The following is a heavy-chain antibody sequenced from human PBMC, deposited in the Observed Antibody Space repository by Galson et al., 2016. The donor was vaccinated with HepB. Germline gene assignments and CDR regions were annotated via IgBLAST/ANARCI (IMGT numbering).Heavy chain of an antibody. Sequence: SETLSLTCAVFGGSFNGYYWSWIRQPPGKGLEWIGEIDHSGSTNYNPSLKSRVTISVDTSKNHFSLQLSSVTAEDTAVYYCTLYTYGRFDYWGQGTLVTVSS. CDR2: IDHSGST. CDR3: TLYTYGRFDY. J-gene: IGHJ4*02. D-gene: IGHD5-18*01. V-gene: IGHV4-34*03. CDR1: GGSFNGYY.